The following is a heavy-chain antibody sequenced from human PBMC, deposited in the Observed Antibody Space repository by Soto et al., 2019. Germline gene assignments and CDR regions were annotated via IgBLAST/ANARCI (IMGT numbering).Heavy chain of an antibody. D-gene: IGHD3-22*01. CDR2: INAGNGNT. CDR1: GYTSTSYA. J-gene: IGHJ5*02. CDR3: ARNKAPDYYDSSGYVNWFDP. V-gene: IGHV1-3*01. Sequence: ASVKVSCKASGYTSTSYAMHWVRQAPGQRLEWMGWINAGNGNTKYSQKFQGRVTITRDTSASTAYMELSSLRSEDTAVYYCARNKAPDYYDSSGYVNWFDPWGQGTLVTVSS.